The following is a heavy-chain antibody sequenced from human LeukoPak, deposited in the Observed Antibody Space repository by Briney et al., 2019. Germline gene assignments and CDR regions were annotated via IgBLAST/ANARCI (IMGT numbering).Heavy chain of an antibody. Sequence: PGGSLRLSCAASGFTFSSYSMNWVRQAPGKGLEWVSSISSSSSYIYYADSVKGRFTISRDNAKNSLYLQMNSLRAEDTAVYYCARAWRIAVAGTKRSDAFDIWGQGTMVTVSS. CDR3: ARAWRIAVAGTKRSDAFDI. CDR2: ISSSSSYI. J-gene: IGHJ3*02. V-gene: IGHV3-21*01. D-gene: IGHD6-19*01. CDR1: GFTFSSYS.